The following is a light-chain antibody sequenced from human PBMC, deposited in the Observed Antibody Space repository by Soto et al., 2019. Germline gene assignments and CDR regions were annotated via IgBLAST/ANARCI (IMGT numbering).Light chain of an antibody. J-gene: IGKJ2*01. CDR3: QQYNSYGT. CDR2: DAS. Sequence: DIQMTQSPSTLSASVGDRVTITCRASRSIDSSLAWYQQKPRKGPKLLIYDASTLESGVPSRFSGSGFGTEFALTIRSLKPDDFATFYCQQYNSYGTFGQGT. V-gene: IGKV1-5*01. CDR1: RSIDSS.